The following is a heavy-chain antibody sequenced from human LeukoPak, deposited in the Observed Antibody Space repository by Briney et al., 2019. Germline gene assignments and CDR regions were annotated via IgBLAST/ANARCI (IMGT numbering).Heavy chain of an antibody. Sequence: AGGSLRLSCAASGFTFDDYAMHWVRQAPGKGLEWVSGISWNSGSIGYADSVKGRFTISRDNAKNSLYLQMNSLRAEDTALYYCAKDSSGYYGALDYWGQGTLVTVSS. V-gene: IGHV3-9*01. CDR3: AKDSSGYYGALDY. CDR1: GFTFDDYA. D-gene: IGHD3-22*01. CDR2: ISWNSGSI. J-gene: IGHJ4*02.